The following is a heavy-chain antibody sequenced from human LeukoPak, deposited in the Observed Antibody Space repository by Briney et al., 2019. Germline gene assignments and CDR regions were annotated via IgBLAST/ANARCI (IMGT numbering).Heavy chain of an antibody. CDR3: ARDQSPYYYDSSGYA. CDR1: GFTFDDYA. CDR2: ISWNSGSI. D-gene: IGHD3-22*01. J-gene: IGHJ4*02. V-gene: IGHV3-9*01. Sequence: ALRLSCAASGFTFDDYAMHWVRQAPGKGLEWVSGISWNSGSIGYADSVKGRFTISRDNAKNSLYLQMNSLRAEDTAVYYCARDQSPYYYDSSGYAWGQGTLVTVSS.